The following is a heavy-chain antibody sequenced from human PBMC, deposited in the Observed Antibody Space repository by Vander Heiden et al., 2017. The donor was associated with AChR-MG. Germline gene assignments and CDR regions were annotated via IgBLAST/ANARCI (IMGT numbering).Heavy chain of an antibody. Sequence: EVKLVESGGGLVQPGRSLSFSCAASGFTFDDYAMHWVRQAPGKGLEWVSGISLNSGNIDYADSVKGRFTISRDNAKKSLYLQMNSLRPEDTAFYYCAKGVEFAVIRGRLSDAFDIWGPGTMVTVSS. CDR3: AKGVEFAVIRGRLSDAFDI. CDR1: GFTFDDYA. V-gene: IGHV3-9*01. D-gene: IGHD3-3*01. J-gene: IGHJ3*02. CDR2: ISLNSGNI.